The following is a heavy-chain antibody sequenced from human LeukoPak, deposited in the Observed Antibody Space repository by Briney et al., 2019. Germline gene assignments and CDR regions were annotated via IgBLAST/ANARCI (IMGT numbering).Heavy chain of an antibody. CDR2: IYYSGST. D-gene: IGHD2-2*01. CDR1: GGSISSGGYY. J-gene: IGHJ3*02. V-gene: IGHV4-31*03. Sequence: SETLSLTCTVSGGSISSGGYYWSWIRQHPGKGLEWIGYIYYSGSTYYNPSLKSRVTISVDTSKNQFSLKLSSVTAADTAVYYCARDRYCSSTSCPYDAFDIWGQGTMVTVSS. CDR3: ARDRYCSSTSCPYDAFDI.